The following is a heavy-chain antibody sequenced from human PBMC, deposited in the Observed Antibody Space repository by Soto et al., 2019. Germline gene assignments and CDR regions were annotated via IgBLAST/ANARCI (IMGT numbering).Heavy chain of an antibody. Sequence: PGGSLRLSCAASGFTFSSYAMSWVRQAPGKGLEWVSAISGSGGSTYYADSVKGRFTISRDNSKNTLYLQMNSLRAEDTAVYYCAKVFGYNGYSTPRGYFDYWGPGALVNVSS. J-gene: IGHJ4*02. V-gene: IGHV3-23*01. CDR1: GFTFSSYA. D-gene: IGHD5-12*01. CDR3: AKVFGYNGYSTPRGYFDY. CDR2: ISGSGGST.